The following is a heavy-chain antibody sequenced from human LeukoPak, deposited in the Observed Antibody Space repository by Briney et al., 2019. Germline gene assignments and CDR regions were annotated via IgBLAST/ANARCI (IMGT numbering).Heavy chain of an antibody. CDR3: AKAFTPMEYFLDY. Sequence: PGRSLRLSCAASGFAFSTCGMHWVRQAPGKGLEWVAVMWYDGSNKYYADSVKGRFTISRDISKNTLYLQMDSLRAEDTAMYYCAKAFTPMEYFLDYWGQGALVTVSS. V-gene: IGHV3-33*06. D-gene: IGHD5-18*01. CDR1: GFAFSTCG. J-gene: IGHJ4*02. CDR2: MWYDGSNK.